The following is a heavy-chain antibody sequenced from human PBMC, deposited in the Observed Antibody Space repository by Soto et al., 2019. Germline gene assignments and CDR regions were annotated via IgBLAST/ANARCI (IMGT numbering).Heavy chain of an antibody. D-gene: IGHD2-2*01. Sequence: GESLKISCKGSGYSFTSYWIGWVRQMPGKGLEWMGIIYPGDSDTRYSPSFQGQVTISADKSISTAYLQWSSLKASDTAMYYCARSVVVVPAADPLASYYYYYGMDVWGQGATVTVSS. V-gene: IGHV5-51*01. CDR1: GYSFTSYW. CDR3: ARSVVVVPAADPLASYYYYYGMDV. J-gene: IGHJ6*02. CDR2: IYPGDSDT.